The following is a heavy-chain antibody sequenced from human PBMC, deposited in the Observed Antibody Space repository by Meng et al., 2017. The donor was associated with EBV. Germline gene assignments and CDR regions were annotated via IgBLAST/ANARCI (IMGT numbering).Heavy chain of an antibody. D-gene: IGHD3-10*01. CDR3: ASESGRGYTPDY. CDR1: GGPFRYYD. Sequence: VQSARCGNKPGCSVNVCCKTSGGPFRYYDISWVRQAPGQGLEWLGGFIHRLGAPNYAQKFHGRVKITADESTSTHYMDLSSLRSEDTAIYYCASESGRGYTPDYWGQGTLVTVSS. J-gene: IGHJ4*02. CDR2: FIHRLGAP. V-gene: IGHV1-69*01.